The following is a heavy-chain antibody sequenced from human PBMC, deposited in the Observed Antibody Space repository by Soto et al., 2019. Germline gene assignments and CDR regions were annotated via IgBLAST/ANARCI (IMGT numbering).Heavy chain of an antibody. CDR2: IDPSDSQT. V-gene: IGHV5-10-1*01. J-gene: IGHJ4*02. CDR3: ARQIYDSDTGPNFQYYFDS. Sequence: ESLKISCKGSGYSFAGYWITWVRQKPGKGLEWMGRIDPSDSQTYYSPSFRGHVTISVTRSITTVFLQWSSLRASDTAMYYCARQIYDSDTGPNFQYYFDSWGQGTPVTVSS. CDR1: GYSFAGYW. D-gene: IGHD3-22*01.